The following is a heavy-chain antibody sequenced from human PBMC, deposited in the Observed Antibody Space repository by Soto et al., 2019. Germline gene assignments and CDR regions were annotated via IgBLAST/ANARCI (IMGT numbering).Heavy chain of an antibody. CDR3: AKDRYGDYGGIDY. Sequence: GGSLRLSCAAAGFTFSTYAMIWVRQAPGKGLEWVSVITGSGGSTYYADSVKGRFTISRDTSKNTLFLQMNSLRAEDTAVYYCAKDRYGDYGGIDYWGQGTMVTVSS. V-gene: IGHV3-23*01. D-gene: IGHD4-17*01. J-gene: IGHJ4*02. CDR1: GFTFSTYA. CDR2: ITGSGGST.